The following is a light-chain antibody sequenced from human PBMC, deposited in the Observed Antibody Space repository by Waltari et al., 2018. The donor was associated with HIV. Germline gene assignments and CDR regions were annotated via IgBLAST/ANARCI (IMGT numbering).Light chain of an antibody. CDR1: RSNLGSGYD. Sequence: QSVLAQPPSVSGAPGQRVTISCTGSRSNLGSGYDVHWYQQIPGAAPRLLIYGTSNRPSGVPDRFSGSKSGTSAVLTITGLQAEDEADYYCQSYDGSLSALYVFGTGTRVIVL. J-gene: IGLJ1*01. CDR3: QSYDGSLSALYV. V-gene: IGLV1-40*01. CDR2: GTS.